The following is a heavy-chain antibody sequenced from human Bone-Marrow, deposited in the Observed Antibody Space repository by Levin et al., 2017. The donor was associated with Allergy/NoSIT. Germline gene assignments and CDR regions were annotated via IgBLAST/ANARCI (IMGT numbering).Heavy chain of an antibody. CDR3: AHRRLSRSLYEAYFDY. Sequence: SGPTLVKPTQTHTLTCSFSGFPLTSNGVAVAWIRQPPGKALEWLAHIYWDDDKRYSPSLKTRLTVTKDTSKNQVVLTMTNMDPLDTATYFCAHRRLSRSLYEAYFDYWGQGTLVTVSS. CDR2: IYWDDDK. D-gene: IGHD6-13*01. CDR1: GFPLTSNGVA. V-gene: IGHV2-5*02. J-gene: IGHJ4*02.